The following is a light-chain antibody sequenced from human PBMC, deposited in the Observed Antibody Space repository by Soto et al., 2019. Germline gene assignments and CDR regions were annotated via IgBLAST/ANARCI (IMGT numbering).Light chain of an antibody. J-gene: IGKJ1*01. CDR2: GAS. V-gene: IGKV3-15*01. CDR3: QPCNNWGT. CDR1: QSVSTSY. Sequence: DITTQSCMASQSVSTSYLAWYQQKPGQAPRLLIYGASSRATGIPARFSGRESGTEVIGISSRHPCEDAVVYYDQPCNNWGTLGRGTKVDIK.